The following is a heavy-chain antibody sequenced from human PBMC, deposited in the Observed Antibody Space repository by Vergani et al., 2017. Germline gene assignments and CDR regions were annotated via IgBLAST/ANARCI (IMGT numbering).Heavy chain of an antibody. Sequence: EVQLVESGGGLVKPGGSLRLSCAASGFTFSSYSMNWVRQAPGKGLEWVSSISSSSSYIYYADSVKGRFTISRDNAKNSLYLQMNSLRAEDTAVYYCARGGSQPWDIVVVPVGYYYYGMDGWGQGTTVTVSS. V-gene: IGHV3-21*01. CDR1: GFTFSSYS. D-gene: IGHD2-2*01. CDR3: ARGGSQPWDIVVVPVGYYYYGMDG. J-gene: IGHJ6*02. CDR2: ISSSSSYI.